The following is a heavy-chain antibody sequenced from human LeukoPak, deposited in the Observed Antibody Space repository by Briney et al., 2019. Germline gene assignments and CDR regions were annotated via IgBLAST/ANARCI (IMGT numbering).Heavy chain of an antibody. Sequence: GTVKVSCKASGYTFTSYGISWVRQAPGQGLEWMGWISAYNGSTNYAQKLQGRVTMTTDTSTSTAYMELRSLRSDDTAVYYCARDIAEQWLVRKYYFDYWGQGTLVT. V-gene: IGHV1-18*01. J-gene: IGHJ4*02. CDR3: ARDIAEQWLVRKYYFDY. D-gene: IGHD6-19*01. CDR2: ISAYNGST. CDR1: GYTFTSYG.